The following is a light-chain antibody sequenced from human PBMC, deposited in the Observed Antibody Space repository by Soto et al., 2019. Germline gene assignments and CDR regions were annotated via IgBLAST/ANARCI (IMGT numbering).Light chain of an antibody. Sequence: QSVLTQPPSASWSPGQSVTISCIGTASDIGRYNYVSLYQHHPGKAPKLIIYEVTKRPSGVPDRFSGSKSGNTASLTVSGLQADDEADYYCNSYVGSNNYVFGTGTKVTV. J-gene: IGLJ1*01. CDR2: EVT. CDR3: NSYVGSNNYV. CDR1: ASDIGRYNY. V-gene: IGLV2-8*01.